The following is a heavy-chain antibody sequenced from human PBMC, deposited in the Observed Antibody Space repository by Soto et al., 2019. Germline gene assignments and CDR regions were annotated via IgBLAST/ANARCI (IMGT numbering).Heavy chain of an antibody. V-gene: IGHV3-23*01. CDR3: AKARGQSTYYFDY. Sequence: PGGSLRLSCAASGFTFSSYAMSWVRQAPGKGLEWVSAISGSGGSTYYADSVKGRFTISRDSSKNTLYLQMNSLRAEDTAVYYCAKARGQSTYYFDYWGQGTLVTVSS. CDR1: GFTFSSYA. J-gene: IGHJ4*02. CDR2: ISGSGGST.